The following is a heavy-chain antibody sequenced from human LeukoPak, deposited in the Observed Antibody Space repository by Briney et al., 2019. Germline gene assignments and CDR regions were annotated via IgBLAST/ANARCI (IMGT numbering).Heavy chain of an antibody. CDR3: ARAQQKWLVDAFDI. V-gene: IGHV3-7*04. Sequence: GGSLRLSCAASGFTFSSYWMSWVRQAPGKGLEWVASIKQDGSEKYYVDSVKGRFTISRDNAKNSLFLQMNSLRAEDTAVYYCARAQQKWLVDAFDIWGQGTMVTVSS. D-gene: IGHD6-19*01. CDR2: IKQDGSEK. CDR1: GFTFSSYW. J-gene: IGHJ3*02.